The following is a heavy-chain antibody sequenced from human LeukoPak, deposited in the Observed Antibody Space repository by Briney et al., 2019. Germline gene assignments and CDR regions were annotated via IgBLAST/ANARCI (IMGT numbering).Heavy chain of an antibody. D-gene: IGHD3-10*01. CDR1: GDSINSYY. CDR2: GHYTGST. CDR3: ARWGEHSALRVHAFDI. V-gene: IGHV4-59*01. Sequence: SETLSLTCTVSGDSINSYYWNWIRQPPGKGLEWIGYGHYTGSTYKNPSLNSRVASSVDTSKNQFTLKLSSVTAADTAVYYCARWGEHSALRVHAFDIWGQGTMVTVSS. J-gene: IGHJ3*02.